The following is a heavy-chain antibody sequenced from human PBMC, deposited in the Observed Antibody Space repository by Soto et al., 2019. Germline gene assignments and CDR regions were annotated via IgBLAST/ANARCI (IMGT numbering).Heavy chain of an antibody. CDR2: IYYSGST. J-gene: IGHJ5*02. CDR1: GGSISSSSYY. V-gene: IGHV4-39*01. CDR3: ARRSTNIVLMVYAPGRFIWFSP. Sequence: QLQLQESGPGLVKPSETLSLTCTVSGGSISSSSYYWGWIRQPPGKGLEWIGSIYYSGSTYYNPSLKSRVTTSLETPQRPFSLRRSAVCAAETAVYICARRSTNIVLMVYAPGRFIWFSPRGQGNLVTASS. D-gene: IGHD2-8*01.